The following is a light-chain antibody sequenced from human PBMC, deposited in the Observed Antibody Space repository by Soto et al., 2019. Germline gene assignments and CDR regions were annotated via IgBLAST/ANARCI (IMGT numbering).Light chain of an antibody. V-gene: IGLV2-8*01. CDR1: SSEVGGYNH. Sequence: QSVLTQPPSASGSPGQSVTISCPGTSSEVGGYNHVSWYQQNPGKAPKLMIYDVSKRPSGVPDRFSGSKSGNTASLTISGLQAEDEADYYCASYAGSNNSVFGTGTKVTVL. CDR2: DVS. CDR3: ASYAGSNNSV. J-gene: IGLJ1*01.